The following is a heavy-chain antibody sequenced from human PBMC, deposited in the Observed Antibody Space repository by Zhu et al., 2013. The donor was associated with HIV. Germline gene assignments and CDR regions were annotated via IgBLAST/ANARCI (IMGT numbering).Heavy chain of an antibody. Sequence: QVQLVQSGAEVKKPGSSVKVSCKASGYIFTSYGISWVRQAPGQGFEWLGWMKPENGNTGYAQKFQGRVTMTRSTSKTTVYMELSSLRSEDTAVYYCARHAYYDYVRAFDIWGQGTMVTVSS. J-gene: IGHJ3*02. CDR2: MKPENGNT. D-gene: IGHD3-16*01. CDR1: GYIFTSYG. CDR3: ARHAYYDYVRAFDI. V-gene: IGHV1-8*01.